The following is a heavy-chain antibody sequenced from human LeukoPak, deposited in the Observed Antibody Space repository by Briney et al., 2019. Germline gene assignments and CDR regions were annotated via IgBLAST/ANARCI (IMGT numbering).Heavy chain of an antibody. V-gene: IGHV3-7*01. CDR3: ARGPH. CDR1: GFTFTNYC. Sequence: GGSLRLSCAASGFTFTNYCMSWVRQAPGKGLEWVASIKEGGSEKYYVDSVKGRFTISRDNAKNSVYLQTNSLRTEDTAVYYCARGPHWGQGTLVTVSS. J-gene: IGHJ4*02. CDR2: IKEGGSEK.